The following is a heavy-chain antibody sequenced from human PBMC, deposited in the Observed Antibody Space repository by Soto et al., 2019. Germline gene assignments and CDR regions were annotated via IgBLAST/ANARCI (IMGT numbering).Heavy chain of an antibody. CDR2: IDPSDSQT. CDR1: GYSFAGYW. J-gene: IGHJ4*02. D-gene: IGHD3-22*01. CDR3: ARQIYDSDNGPNFQYYFDS. V-gene: IGHV5-10-1*01. Sequence: GESLKISCKGSGYSFAGYWITWVRQKPGKGLEWMGRIDPSDSQTYYSPSFRGHVTISATKSITTVFLQWSSLRASDTAMYYCARQIYDSDNGPNFQYYFDSWGQGTTVTVSS.